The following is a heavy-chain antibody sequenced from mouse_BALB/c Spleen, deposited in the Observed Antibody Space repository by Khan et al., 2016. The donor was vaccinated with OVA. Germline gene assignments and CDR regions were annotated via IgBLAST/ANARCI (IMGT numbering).Heavy chain of an antibody. CDR2: IDPENGET. J-gene: IGHJ3*01. CDR3: ARSGYFAWFAY. CDR1: SFNIKDYY. V-gene: IGHV14-1*02. Sequence: VQLQQSGAELVRPGALVKLSCKASSFNIKDYYLHWVKQRPEQGLEWIGWIDPENGETVYDPKFQDKASITADTSSNTAYLQFSSLTSEDTAVYYCARSGYFAWFAYWGQGTLVTVSA.